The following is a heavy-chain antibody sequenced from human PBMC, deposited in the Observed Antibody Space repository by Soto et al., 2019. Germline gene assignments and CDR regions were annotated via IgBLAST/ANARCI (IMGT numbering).Heavy chain of an antibody. J-gene: IGHJ6*02. CDR2: TYYRSKWDK. V-gene: IGHV6-1*01. Sequence: SQTLSLTCAISGDSVSSNSAAWNWIRQSPSRGLEWLGRTYYRSKWDKDYAVSVKSRITINPDTSKNQFSLQLNAVTPEDTAVYYCARDLPYDDIFAGNPDRDYYYGMDVWGQGTTVTVSS. D-gene: IGHD3-9*01. CDR1: GDSVSSNSAA. CDR3: ARDLPYDDIFAGNPDRDYYYGMDV.